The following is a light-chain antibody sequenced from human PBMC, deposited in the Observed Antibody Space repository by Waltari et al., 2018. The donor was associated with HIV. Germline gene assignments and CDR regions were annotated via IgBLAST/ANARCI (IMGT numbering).Light chain of an antibody. J-gene: IGKJ2*01. CDR1: QSLVHTDGYTY. V-gene: IGKV2-30*02. CDR2: NVS. Sequence: DVVMTQSPLSLSVSLGQPASISCKSSQSLVHTDGYTYLNWFRQRPGQSPRRLIYNVSNRDSGVPDRFSGSGSGTDFTLEINRVEAEDVGVYFCMQGLQTPNTFGQGTKLEIK. CDR3: MQGLQTPNT.